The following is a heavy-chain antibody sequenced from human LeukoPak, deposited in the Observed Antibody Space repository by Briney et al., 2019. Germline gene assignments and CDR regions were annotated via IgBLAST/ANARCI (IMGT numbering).Heavy chain of an antibody. D-gene: IGHD4-17*01. V-gene: IGHV3-7*03. CDR2: IKQDGSEK. CDR1: GFTFSSYW. J-gene: IGHJ1*01. Sequence: GGSLRLSCAASGFTFSSYWMSWVRQAPGKGLEWVANIKQDGSEKYYVDSVKGRFTISRDNAKNSPYLQVNSLRAEDTAVYYCAREDGDYAMVRFQHWGQGTLVTVSS. CDR3: AREDGDYAMVRFQH.